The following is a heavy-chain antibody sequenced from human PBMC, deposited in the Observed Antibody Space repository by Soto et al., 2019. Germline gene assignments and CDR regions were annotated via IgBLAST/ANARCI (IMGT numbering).Heavy chain of an antibody. V-gene: IGHV3-33*01. CDR2: IWYDGSNK. CDR3: AREGYSYGWLAY. J-gene: IGHJ4*02. D-gene: IGHD5-18*01. Sequence: QVQLVESGGGVVQPGRSLRLSCAASGFTFSSYGMHWVRQAPGKGLEWVAVIWYDGSNKYYADSVKGRFTISRDNSKNTLYLQMNSLRAEDTAVYYCAREGYSYGWLAYWGQGTLVTVSS. CDR1: GFTFSSYG.